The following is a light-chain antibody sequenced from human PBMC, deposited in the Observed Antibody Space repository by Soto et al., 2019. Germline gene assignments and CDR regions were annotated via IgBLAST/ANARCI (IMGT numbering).Light chain of an antibody. CDR2: GAS. V-gene: IGKV3-20*01. J-gene: IGKJ1*01. CDR3: QEYGSSRT. CDR1: QSVSSSD. Sequence: EIVLTQSPGTLSLSPGERATLSCRASQSVSSSDLAWYQQKPGQAPRLLIYGASSRATGIQDRFSGSGSGTDFTLTISRLEPEDFVVYYCQEYGSSRTFGQGTKVEIK.